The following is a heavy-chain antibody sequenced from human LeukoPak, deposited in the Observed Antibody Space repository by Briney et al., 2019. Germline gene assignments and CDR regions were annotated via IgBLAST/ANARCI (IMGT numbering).Heavy chain of an antibody. D-gene: IGHD1-7*01. CDR3: ARAGYTGTTNYYYYGMDV. CDR1: GGSISSYY. J-gene: IGHJ6*02. CDR2: IYYSGST. V-gene: IGHV4-59*01. Sequence: KASETLSLTCTVSGGSISSYYWSWIRQPPGKGLEWIGYIYYSGSTNYNPSLKSRVTISVDTSKNQFSLKLSSVTAADTAVYYCARAGYTGTTNYYYYGMDVWGQGTTVTVSS.